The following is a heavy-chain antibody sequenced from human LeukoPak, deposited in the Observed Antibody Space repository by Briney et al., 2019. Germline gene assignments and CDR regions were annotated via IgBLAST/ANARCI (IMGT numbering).Heavy chain of an antibody. V-gene: IGHV1-69*04. J-gene: IGHJ3*02. CDR2: IIPILGIA. D-gene: IGHD1-26*01. CDR3: ARDRDRWEPGPDHDAFDI. CDR1: GGTFSSYA. Sequence: SVKVSCKASGGTFSSYAISWVRQAPGQGLEWMGRIIPILGIANYAQKFQSRVTITADKSTSTAYMELSSLRSEDTAVYYCARDRDRWEPGPDHDAFDIWGQGTMVTVSS.